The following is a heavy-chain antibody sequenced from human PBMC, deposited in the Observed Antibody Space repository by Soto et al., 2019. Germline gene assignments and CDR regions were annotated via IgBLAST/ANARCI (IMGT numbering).Heavy chain of an antibody. CDR2: ISSNGGST. CDR1: GFTFSSYA. V-gene: IGHV3-64D*09. D-gene: IGHD6-6*01. Sequence: GGSLRLSCSASGFTFSSYAMHWVRQAPGKGLEYVSAISSNGGSTYYADSVKGRFTISRDNSKNTLYLQMSSLRAEDTAVYYCVKSASSIAAYYFDYWGQGTLVTVSS. CDR3: VKSASSIAAYYFDY. J-gene: IGHJ4*02.